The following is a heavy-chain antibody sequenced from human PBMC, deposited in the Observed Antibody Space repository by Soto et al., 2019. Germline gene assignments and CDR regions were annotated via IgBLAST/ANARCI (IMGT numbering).Heavy chain of an antibody. CDR3: ARGWGYDSNDYYYAY. CDR2: IIPIFGTA. D-gene: IGHD3-22*01. V-gene: IGHV1-69*01. CDR1: GGTFSSYA. Sequence: QVQLVQSGAEVKKPGSSVKVSCKASGGTFSSYAISWVRQAPGQGLEWMGGIIPIFGTANHAQKFQGRVTIIADDSTSTVYMELSSLRSEDTAMYYCARGWGYDSNDYYYAYWGQGTLVIVSS. J-gene: IGHJ4*02.